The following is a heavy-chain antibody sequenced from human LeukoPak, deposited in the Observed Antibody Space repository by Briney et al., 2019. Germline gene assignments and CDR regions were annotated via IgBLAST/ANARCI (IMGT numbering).Heavy chain of an antibody. CDR3: ASEYGDRFDY. Sequence: SVRVSCKASGGTFSHYAISWVRQAPGQGLEWMGRIIPILGIANYAQKFQGRVTITADKSTSTAYMELSSLRSEDTAVYYCASEYGDRFDYWGQGTLVTVSS. D-gene: IGHD4-17*01. V-gene: IGHV1-69*04. CDR2: IIPILGIA. J-gene: IGHJ4*02. CDR1: GGTFSHYA.